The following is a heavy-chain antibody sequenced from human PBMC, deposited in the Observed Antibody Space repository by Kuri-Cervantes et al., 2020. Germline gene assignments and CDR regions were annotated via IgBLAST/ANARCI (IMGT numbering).Heavy chain of an antibody. J-gene: IGHJ3*02. CDR1: GGSISSSSYY. Sequence: SETLSLTCTVSGGSISSSSYYWGWIRQPPGKGLEWIGSIYYSGSTYCNPSLKSRATISVDTSKNQFSLKLSSVTAADTAVYYCASDPQHYSSGWYQAFDIWGQGTMVTVSS. V-gene: IGHV4-39*01. D-gene: IGHD6-19*01. CDR3: ASDPQHYSSGWYQAFDI. CDR2: IYYSGST.